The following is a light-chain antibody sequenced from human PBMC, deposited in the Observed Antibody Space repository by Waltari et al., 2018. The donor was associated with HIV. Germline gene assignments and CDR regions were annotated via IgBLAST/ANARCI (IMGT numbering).Light chain of an antibody. CDR2: DAQ. Sequence: QALVTQDPSLTVPPGGTTILTCASATGSVTANQYPEWCQQKAGQAPRTLFYDAQKRHSWTPGRCSAFLLGGKAVLTFTGAQPEDEADYFCLLSSNGSRIFGGGTKVTVL. CDR1: TGSVTANQY. V-gene: IGLV7-46*01. J-gene: IGLJ2*01. CDR3: LLSSNGSRI.